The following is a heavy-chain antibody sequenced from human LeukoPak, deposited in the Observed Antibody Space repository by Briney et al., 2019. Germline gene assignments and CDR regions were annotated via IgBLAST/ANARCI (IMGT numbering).Heavy chain of an antibody. CDR3: ARGSGYYYVMNWFDP. V-gene: IGHV1-8*01. J-gene: IGHJ5*02. CDR1: GYTFTSYD. CDR2: MNPNSGNT. Sequence: ASVKVSCKASGYTFTSYDINWVRQATGQGLEWMGWMNPNSGNTGYAQKFQGRVTMTRNTSISTAYMELSSLRSEDTAVYYCARGSGYYYVMNWFDPWGQRTLVTVSS. D-gene: IGHD3-22*01.